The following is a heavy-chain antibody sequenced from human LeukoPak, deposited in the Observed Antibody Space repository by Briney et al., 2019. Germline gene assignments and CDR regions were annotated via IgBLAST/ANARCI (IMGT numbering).Heavy chain of an antibody. CDR1: GGSISSSYYY. D-gene: IGHD1-14*01. J-gene: IGHJ4*02. Sequence: SETLSLTCTVSGGSISSSYYYWGWIRQPPGKGLEWIGSIYYSGSTYYNPSLKSRVTISVDTSKNQFSLKLCSVTAADTAVYYCARGPSRYYFDSWGQGTLVTVSS. V-gene: IGHV4-39*01. CDR2: IYYSGST. CDR3: ARGPSRYYFDS.